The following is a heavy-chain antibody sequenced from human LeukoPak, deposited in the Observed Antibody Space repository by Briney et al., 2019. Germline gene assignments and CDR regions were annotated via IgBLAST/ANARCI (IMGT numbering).Heavy chain of an antibody. CDR1: GYIFTSYG. Sequence: ASVKVSCKASGYIFTSYGISWVRQAPGQGLEWMGWISVYNANTNYAQKVQGRVTMTTDTSTSTAYLELRGLRSDDTAVYYCARGTYYYDPSTYAMGDYWGQGTQVTVSS. V-gene: IGHV1-18*01. D-gene: IGHD3-22*01. CDR3: ARGTYYYDPSTYAMGDY. J-gene: IGHJ4*02. CDR2: ISVYNANT.